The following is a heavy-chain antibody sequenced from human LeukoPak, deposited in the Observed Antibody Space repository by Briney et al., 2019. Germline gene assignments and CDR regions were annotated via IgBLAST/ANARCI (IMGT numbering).Heavy chain of an antibody. J-gene: IGHJ6*03. CDR3: ARHRRTVTTPYYMDV. CDR1: GGSISSYY. CDR2: IYYGGST. V-gene: IGHV4-59*08. Sequence: SETLSLACTVSGGSISSYYWSWIRQPPGKGLEWIGYIYYGGSTNYNPSLKSRVTISVDTSKNQFSLKLSSVTAADTAVYYCARHRRTVTTPYYMDVWGKGTTVTVSS. D-gene: IGHD4-17*01.